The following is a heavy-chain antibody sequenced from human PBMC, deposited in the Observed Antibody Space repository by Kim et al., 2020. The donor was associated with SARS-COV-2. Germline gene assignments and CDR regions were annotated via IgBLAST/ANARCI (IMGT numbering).Heavy chain of an antibody. J-gene: IGHJ3*01. Sequence: SETLSLTCTVSGFSITTFYWNWIRQAPGKGLEWIGYIYNSGTTSYNPSLRSLVTISVDTSKNQFSLRLSSVTAADTAVYYCARMPNDAFDFWGQGARVTVSS. D-gene: IGHD2-2*01. CDR1: GFSITTFY. V-gene: IGHV4-4*08. CDR3: ARMPNDAFDF. CDR2: IYNSGTT.